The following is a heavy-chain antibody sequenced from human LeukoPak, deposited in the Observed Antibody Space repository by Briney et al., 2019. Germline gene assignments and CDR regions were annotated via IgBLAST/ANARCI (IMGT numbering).Heavy chain of an antibody. CDR1: GFTFSSYS. CDR3: AKQNIVSGWYIFDY. CDR2: ISSSSSSNI. J-gene: IGHJ4*02. Sequence: GGSLRLSCAASGFTFSSYSMNWVRQAPGKGPEWVSYISSSSSSNIYYADSVKGRFTISRDNAKNSLYLQMNSLRAEDTALYYCAKQNIVSGWYIFDYWGQGTLVTVSS. D-gene: IGHD6-19*01. V-gene: IGHV3-48*04.